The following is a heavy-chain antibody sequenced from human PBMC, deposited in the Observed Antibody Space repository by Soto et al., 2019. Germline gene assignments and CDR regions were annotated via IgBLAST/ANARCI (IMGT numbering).Heavy chain of an antibody. CDR3: VRSDPGGWYIFDY. V-gene: IGHV5-51*01. CDR2: IYPGDSEI. D-gene: IGHD6-19*01. J-gene: IGHJ4*02. Sequence: GDALKISCKASGYSFSSYWIGWVRQMPGKGLESMGIIYPGDSEIRFSPSFQGQVTLSADKSTSTAYLQWNTLKASDTPIYYCVRSDPGGWYIFDYWAQGTPVTVS. CDR1: GYSFSSYW.